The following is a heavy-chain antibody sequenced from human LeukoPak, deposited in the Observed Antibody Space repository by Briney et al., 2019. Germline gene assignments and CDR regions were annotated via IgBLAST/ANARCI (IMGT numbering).Heavy chain of an antibody. D-gene: IGHD3-10*01. CDR3: AKRSMVRGVQFDAFDL. CDR1: GFTFSSYG. V-gene: IGHV3-30*02. Sequence: HPGGSLRLSCAASGFTFSSYGMHWVRQAPGKGLEWVAFIRYDGSNKYCADSVRGRVTISRDNSRNTLYLQMNSLRAEDTAVYYCAKRSMVRGVQFDAFDLWGQGTIITVSS. CDR2: IRYDGSNK. J-gene: IGHJ3*01.